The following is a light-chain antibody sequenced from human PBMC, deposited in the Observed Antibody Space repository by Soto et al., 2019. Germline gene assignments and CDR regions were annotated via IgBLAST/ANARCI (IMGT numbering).Light chain of an antibody. J-gene: IGKJ4*01. V-gene: IGKV1-39*01. Sequence: DFLMTESPSSLSASVGDRVTITCRASQSIGDNLNWYQQKPGTAPNLLIYAASSLQSGVPSRCSGSGSGTDFTLTISKQHPDVFVSYCCQQSNNTPPTFGGGTKVDIK. CDR1: QSIGDN. CDR2: AAS. CDR3: QQSNNTPPT.